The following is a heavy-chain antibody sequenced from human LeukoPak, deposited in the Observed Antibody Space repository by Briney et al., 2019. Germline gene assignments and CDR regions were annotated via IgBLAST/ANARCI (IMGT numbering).Heavy chain of an antibody. CDR2: IKQDGSEK. CDR3: ARGYCSSTSCYRPDAFGI. J-gene: IGHJ3*02. V-gene: IGHV3-7*01. CDR1: GFTFSSYW. Sequence: PGGSLRLSCAASGFTFSSYWMSWVRQAPGKGLEWVANIKQDGSEKYYVDSVKGRFTISRDNAKNSLYLQMNSLRAEDTAVYYCARGYCSSTSCYRPDAFGIWGQGTMVNVSS. D-gene: IGHD2-2*02.